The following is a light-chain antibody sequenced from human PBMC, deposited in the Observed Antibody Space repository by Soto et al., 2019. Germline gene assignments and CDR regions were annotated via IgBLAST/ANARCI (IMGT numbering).Light chain of an antibody. Sequence: SYELTQPPSVSVAPGQTARITCGGNNIESKSVHWYQQRPGQAPVLVIYVDSDRPSGIPDRFSASTSGNTAALTISRVEAGDEADYYCQVWDTISDHDVFGSGTKLTV. V-gene: IGLV3-21*02. CDR2: VDS. CDR1: NIESKS. J-gene: IGLJ1*01. CDR3: QVWDTISDHDV.